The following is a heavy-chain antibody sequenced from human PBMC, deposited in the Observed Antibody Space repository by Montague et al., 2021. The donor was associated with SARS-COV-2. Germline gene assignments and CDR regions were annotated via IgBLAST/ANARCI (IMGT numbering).Heavy chain of an antibody. V-gene: IGHV4-39*07. D-gene: IGHD2-15*01. J-gene: IGHJ6*02. Sequence: SETLSLTCTVSGGSISSSSYYWGWIRQPPGKGLEWIGSIYYSGSTYYNPSLKSRVTISVDTSKNQFSLKLSSVTAADTAVYYCAREVVVLLSKGGMDVWGQGTTVTVSS. CDR1: GGSISSSSYY. CDR2: IYYSGST. CDR3: AREVVVLLSKGGMDV.